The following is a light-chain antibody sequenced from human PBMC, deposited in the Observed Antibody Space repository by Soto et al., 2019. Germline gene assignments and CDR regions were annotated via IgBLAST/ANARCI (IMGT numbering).Light chain of an antibody. V-gene: IGKV3-11*01. CDR3: HQRQSWPRT. CDR2: HTS. CDR1: QTVNSR. J-gene: IGKJ1*01. Sequence: EIVMTQSPATLSLSPGERATLSCRASQTVNSRLAWYQHKPGQAPRLLIYHTSNRATGIPARFSGSGSGTDFTLTISSLEPEDFAVYYCHQRQSWPRTFGQGTKVDIK.